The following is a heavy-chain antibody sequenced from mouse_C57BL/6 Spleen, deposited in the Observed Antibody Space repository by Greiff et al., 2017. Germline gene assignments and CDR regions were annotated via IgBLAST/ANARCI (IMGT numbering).Heavy chain of an antibody. J-gene: IGHJ2*01. CDR2: INPSNGGT. V-gene: IGHV1-53*01. CDR3: ALFTTVVEGGYYFDY. CDR1: GYTFTSYW. Sequence: QVQLQQSGTELVKPGASVKLSCKASGYTFTSYWMHWVKQRPGHGLEWIGNINPSNGGTNYNEKFKSKATLTVDKSSSTAYMQLSSLTSEDSAVYYCALFTTVVEGGYYFDYWGQGTTLTVSS. D-gene: IGHD1-1*01.